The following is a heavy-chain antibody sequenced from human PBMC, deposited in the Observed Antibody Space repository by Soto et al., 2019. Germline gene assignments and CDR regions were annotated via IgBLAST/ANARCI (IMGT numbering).Heavy chain of an antibody. CDR2: INRDGSRT. CDR3: ARGTCSSTTCYAIFFDS. J-gene: IGHJ4*02. V-gene: IGHV3-74*01. Sequence: GGSLRLSCAASGFTFSSYWMHWVRQAPGKGLVWVSHINRDGSRTSYADSVKGRFTISRDNARNSLYLQMNSLRAEDTAVYYCARGTCSSTTCYAIFFDSWGQGTQVTLSS. CDR1: GFTFSSYW. D-gene: IGHD2-2*01.